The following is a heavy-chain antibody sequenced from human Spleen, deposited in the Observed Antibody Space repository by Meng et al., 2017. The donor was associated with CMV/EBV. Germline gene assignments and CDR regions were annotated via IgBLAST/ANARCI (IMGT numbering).Heavy chain of an antibody. CDR3: ARVNRDVDAFDI. CDR2: IHYSGST. CDR1: GFSISSSSYY. D-gene: IGHD2-21*01. V-gene: IGHV4-39*07. Sequence: SETLSLTCTVSGFSISSSSYYWGWIRQPPGKGLEWIGSIHYSGSTYYNPSLKSRVTISVDTSKNQFSLKLSSVTAADTAVYYCARVNRDVDAFDIWGQGTMVTVSS. J-gene: IGHJ3*02.